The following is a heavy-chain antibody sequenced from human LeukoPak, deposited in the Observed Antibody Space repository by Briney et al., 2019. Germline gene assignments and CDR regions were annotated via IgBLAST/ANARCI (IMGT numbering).Heavy chain of an antibody. V-gene: IGHV3-7*01. Sequence: QSGGSLRLSCAASGFTFGDYTMTWVRQAPGKGLEWVANVKSDGSERWYVDSEKGRFTVSRDNAKHSLYLEMNSLRAEDTAVYYCARARMTRRQNYYYYMDVWGKGTTVTVSS. CDR3: ARARMTRRQNYYYYMDV. D-gene: IGHD2-8*01. J-gene: IGHJ6*03. CDR2: VKSDGSER. CDR1: GFTFGDYT.